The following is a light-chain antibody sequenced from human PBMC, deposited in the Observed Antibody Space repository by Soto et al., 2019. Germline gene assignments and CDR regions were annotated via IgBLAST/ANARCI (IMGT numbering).Light chain of an antibody. Sequence: TQQTSVSAAPGQKVTISCSGSSYNIGGNSVSWYQQLPGTAPKLLIYDDDKRPSGIPDRFSGSKSGTSATLGITGFQTGDEADYYCGSWDSSLSAYVFGTGTKVTVL. CDR3: GSWDSSLSAYV. CDR2: DDD. V-gene: IGLV1-51*01. J-gene: IGLJ1*01. CDR1: SYNIGGNS.